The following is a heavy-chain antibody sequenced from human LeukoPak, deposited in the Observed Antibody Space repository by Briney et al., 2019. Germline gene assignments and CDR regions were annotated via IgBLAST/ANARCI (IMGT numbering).Heavy chain of an antibody. Sequence: SETLSLTCAVYGGSLSNYYWIWIRQPPGKGLEWIGEINHSGRTHYNPSLTSRVTISIDTSKNQFSLKLSSVTAADTAVYYCAMEAIVGAPRGDYWGQGTLVTVSS. CDR2: INHSGRT. CDR3: AMEAIVGAPRGDY. J-gene: IGHJ4*02. V-gene: IGHV4-34*01. CDR1: GGSLSNYY. D-gene: IGHD1-26*01.